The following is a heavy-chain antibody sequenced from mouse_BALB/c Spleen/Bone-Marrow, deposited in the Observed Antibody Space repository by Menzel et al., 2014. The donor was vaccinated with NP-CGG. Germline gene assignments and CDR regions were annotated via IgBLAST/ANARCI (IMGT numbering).Heavy chain of an antibody. CDR2: IWAGGST. CDR1: GFSLTSYG. J-gene: IGHJ2*01. V-gene: IGHV2-9*02. CDR3: ARVIRYESYFDF. Sequence: QVQLQQSGPGLVATSQSLSITCTVSGFSLTSYGVHWVRQPPGKGLEWLGVIWAGGSTNYNSALMSRLSISKDNSRSQVFLKMNSLQTDDTAMYYCARVIRYESYFDFLGQGTTLTVSS. D-gene: IGHD2-14*01.